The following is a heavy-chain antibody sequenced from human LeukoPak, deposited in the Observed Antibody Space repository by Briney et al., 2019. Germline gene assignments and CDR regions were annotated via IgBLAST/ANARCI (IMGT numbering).Heavy chain of an antibody. CDR3: ARGDGYRYGHWALDI. CDR2: INPNSGGT. CDR1: VYTFTSYY. D-gene: IGHD5-18*01. V-gene: IGHV1-2*02. J-gene: IGHJ3*02. Sequence: ASVKVSFKSSVYTFTSYYMHWVRQAPGQGPEWMGWINPNSGGTNYARKFQGTVTMTRDTSICTAYMEVSRLRSDDTAVYYCARGDGYRYGHWALDIWGQGTMVTISS.